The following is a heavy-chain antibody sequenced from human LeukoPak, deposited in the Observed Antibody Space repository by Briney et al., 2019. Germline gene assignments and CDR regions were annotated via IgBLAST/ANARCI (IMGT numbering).Heavy chain of an antibody. V-gene: IGHV4-4*07. Sequence: PSEILFLTCTVSGGSISSYYWSWNRQPAGKGLEWIGRIYTSGSSNYNPSLKSRVTMSVDTSKNQFSLKLSSVTAADTAVYYCARSIVLVPAAHDAFDIWGQGTMVTVSS. CDR2: IYTSGSS. J-gene: IGHJ3*02. D-gene: IGHD2-2*01. CDR1: GGSISSYY. CDR3: ARSIVLVPAAHDAFDI.